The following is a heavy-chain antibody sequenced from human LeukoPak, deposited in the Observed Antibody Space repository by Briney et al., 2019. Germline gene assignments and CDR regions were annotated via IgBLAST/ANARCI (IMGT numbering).Heavy chain of an antibody. D-gene: IGHD4-23*01. J-gene: IGHJ4*02. V-gene: IGHV3-53*01. CDR2: IYSGGTT. Sequence: PGGSLRLSCAASGFTFSSYAMHWVRQAPGKGLEWVSLIYSGGTTYYADSVKGRFTISRDNSKNTLYLQMNSLRAEDTAVYYCARRAGGYSHPYDYWGQGILVTVSS. CDR3: ARRAGGYSHPYDY. CDR1: GFTFSSYA.